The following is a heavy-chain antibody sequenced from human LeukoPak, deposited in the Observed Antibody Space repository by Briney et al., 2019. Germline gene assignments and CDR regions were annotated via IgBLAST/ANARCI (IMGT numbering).Heavy chain of an antibody. CDR2: INMGGTNT. J-gene: IGHJ5*02. V-gene: IGHV3-11*01. CDR1: GFTFSDYY. Sequence: GGSLRLSCAASGFTFSDYYMSWIRQAPGKGLEWLSYINMGGTNTHYADSVKGRFTTSRDNAKKSLYWEMNNLRAEDTAVYYCATDGAGFDTWGQGVLVTVSS. CDR3: ATDGAGFDT.